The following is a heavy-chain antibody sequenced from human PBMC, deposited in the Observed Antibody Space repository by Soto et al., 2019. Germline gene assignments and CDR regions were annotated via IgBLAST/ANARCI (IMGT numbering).Heavy chain of an antibody. D-gene: IGHD3-3*01. J-gene: IGHJ6*02. Sequence: SETLSLTCAAYGGSFSGYYWSWIRQPPGKGLEWIGEINHSGSTNYNPSLKSRVTISVDTSKNQFSLKLSSVTAADTAVYYCARGRTKRSDFFGVVINYYYYGMDVWGQGTTVTVSS. CDR2: INHSGST. V-gene: IGHV4-34*01. CDR3: ARGRTKRSDFFGVVINYYYYGMDV. CDR1: GGSFSGYY.